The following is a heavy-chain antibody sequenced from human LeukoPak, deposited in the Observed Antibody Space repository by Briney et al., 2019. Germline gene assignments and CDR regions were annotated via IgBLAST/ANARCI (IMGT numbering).Heavy chain of an antibody. J-gene: IGHJ4*02. CDR1: GFTVSSNY. V-gene: IGHV3-66*01. CDR3: ARDRRSSSWSITFDY. Sequence: PGGSLRLSCAASGFTVSSNYMSWVRQAPGKGLEWVSFIYSGGSTYYADSVKGRFTISRDNSKNTLYLQMNSLRAEDTAVYYCARDRRSSSWSITFDYWGQGTLVTVSS. D-gene: IGHD6-13*01. CDR2: IYSGGST.